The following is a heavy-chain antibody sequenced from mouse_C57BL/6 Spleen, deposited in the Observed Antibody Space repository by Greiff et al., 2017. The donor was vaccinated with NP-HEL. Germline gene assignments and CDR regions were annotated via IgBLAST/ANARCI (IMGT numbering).Heavy chain of an antibody. J-gene: IGHJ2*01. Sequence: EVQLQESGPGLVKPSQSLSLTCSVPGYSITSGYYWNWIRQFPGNKLEWMGYISYDGSNNYNPSLKNRISITRDTSKNQFFLKLNSVTTEDTATYYCARVYYGNYVDYWGQGTTLTVSS. CDR2: ISYDGSN. D-gene: IGHD2-1*01. V-gene: IGHV3-6*01. CDR3: ARVYYGNYVDY. CDR1: GYSITSGYY.